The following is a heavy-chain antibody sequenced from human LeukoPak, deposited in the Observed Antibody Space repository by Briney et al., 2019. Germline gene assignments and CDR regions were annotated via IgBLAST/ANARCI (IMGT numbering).Heavy chain of an antibody. D-gene: IGHD1-26*01. CDR1: GYTFTGYY. CDR3: ASGASGSSDFDY. J-gene: IGHJ4*02. V-gene: IGHV1-18*04. Sequence: GASVKVSCKASGYTFTGYYMHWVRQAPGQGLEWMGWISAYNGNTNYAQKLQGRVTMTTDTSTSTAYMELRSLRSDDTAVYYCASGASGSSDFDYWGQGTLVTVSS. CDR2: ISAYNGNT.